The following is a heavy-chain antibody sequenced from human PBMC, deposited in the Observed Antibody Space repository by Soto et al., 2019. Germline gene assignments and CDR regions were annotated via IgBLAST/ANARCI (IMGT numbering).Heavy chain of an antibody. J-gene: IGHJ1*01. D-gene: IGHD6-13*01. Sequence: SLRLSCAASGFTFSSYAMSWVRQAPGKGLEWVSAISGSGGSTYYADSVKGRFTISRDNSKNTLYLQMNSLRAEDTAVYYCAKRRPGIAAAGTGNFQHWGQGTLVTVSS. CDR1: GFTFSSYA. CDR2: ISGSGGST. V-gene: IGHV3-23*01. CDR3: AKRRPGIAAAGTGNFQH.